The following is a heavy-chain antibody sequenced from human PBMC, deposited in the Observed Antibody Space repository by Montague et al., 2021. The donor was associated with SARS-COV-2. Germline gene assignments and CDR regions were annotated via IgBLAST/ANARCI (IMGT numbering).Heavy chain of an antibody. D-gene: IGHD2-2*01. Sequence: SETLSLTCAVYGGSFSGYYWSWIRQPPGKGLEWIGEINHSGSTNXNPSLKSRVTISVDTSKNQFSLKLSSVTAAGTAVYYCTREGYQVLWSDYYYYGMDVWGQGTTVTVSS. CDR2: INHSGST. CDR1: GGSFSGYY. J-gene: IGHJ6*02. V-gene: IGHV4-34*01. CDR3: TREGYQVLWSDYYYYGMDV.